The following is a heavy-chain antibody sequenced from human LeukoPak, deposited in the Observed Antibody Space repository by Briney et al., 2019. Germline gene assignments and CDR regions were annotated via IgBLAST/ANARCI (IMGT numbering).Heavy chain of an antibody. V-gene: IGHV3-30*18. CDR1: GFTFSRNG. CDR2: IADDGRDK. J-gene: IGHJ4*02. CDR3: AKDSALSAASYYFDD. D-gene: IGHD6-13*01. Sequence: GGSLRLSCAASGFTFSRNGMHWVRQAPGKGLEWVAVIADDGRDKHHADSVKGRFTISRDNSKNTLHLQMNSLRAEDTAVYYCAKDSALSAASYYFDDWGQGTLVTVAS.